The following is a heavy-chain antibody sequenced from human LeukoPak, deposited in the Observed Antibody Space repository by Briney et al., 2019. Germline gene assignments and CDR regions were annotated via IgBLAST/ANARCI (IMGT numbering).Heavy chain of an antibody. V-gene: IGHV4-34*01. CDR3: ARVGRFGELSPFDY. CDR1: GGSFSGYY. CDR2: INHSGST. J-gene: IGHJ4*02. Sequence: SETLSLTCAVYGGSFSGYYWSWIRQPPGKGLEWIGEINHSGSTNYNPSLKSRVTISVDTSKNQFSLKLSSVTAADTAVYYCARVGRFGELSPFDYWGQGTLVTVSS. D-gene: IGHD3-10*01.